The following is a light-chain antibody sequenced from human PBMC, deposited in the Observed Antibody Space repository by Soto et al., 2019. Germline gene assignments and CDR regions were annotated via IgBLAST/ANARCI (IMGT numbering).Light chain of an antibody. CDR3: QQLFDSPIT. V-gene: IGKV1-9*01. CDR1: QAIDSW. J-gene: IGKJ5*01. Sequence: DIPMTQSPSSVSASVGDRVTITCRASQAIDSWLAWYQVKPGKAPKLLIYAASTLESGVPSRFSATVSGTEFSLTITSLQPEDFATYYCQQLFDSPITFGQGTRLEI. CDR2: AAS.